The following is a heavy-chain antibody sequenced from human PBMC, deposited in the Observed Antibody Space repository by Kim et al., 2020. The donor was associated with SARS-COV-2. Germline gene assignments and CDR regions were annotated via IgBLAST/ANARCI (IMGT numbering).Heavy chain of an antibody. Sequence: GGSLRLSCAASRFTFSNASLSWVRQAPGKGLEWVGRIKSTTDGGTTDYAAPVKGRFTISRDDSKNTLYLQMNSLKTEDTAVYYCTTDRPDIWSGDYALRGLGYYYGMDVWGQGTTVTVSS. V-gene: IGHV3-15*01. CDR2: IKSTTDGGTT. D-gene: IGHD3-3*01. CDR3: TTDRPDIWSGDYALRGLGYYYGMDV. CDR1: RFTFSNAS. J-gene: IGHJ6*02.